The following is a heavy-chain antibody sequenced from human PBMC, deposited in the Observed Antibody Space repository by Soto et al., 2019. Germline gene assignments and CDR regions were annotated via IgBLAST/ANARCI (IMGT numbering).Heavy chain of an antibody. D-gene: IGHD2-2*02. J-gene: IGHJ4*02. CDR3: ARQTYCSSTSCYTVDS. V-gene: IGHV5-51*01. CDR2: IYLGDSDT. CDR1: GYSFTSYW. Sequence: GESVKISFKGSGYSFTSYWIGWVRQMPGKGLEWMGIIYLGDSDTRYSPSFQGQVTISADKSISTAYLQWSSLKASDTAMYYCARQTYCSSTSCYTVDSWGQGTLVTVSS.